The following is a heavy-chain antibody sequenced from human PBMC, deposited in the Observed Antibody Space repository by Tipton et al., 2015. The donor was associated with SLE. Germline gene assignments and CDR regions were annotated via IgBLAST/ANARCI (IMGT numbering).Heavy chain of an antibody. CDR3: ARLAYSGSYNFDY. V-gene: IGHV4-38-2*02. J-gene: IGHJ4*02. D-gene: IGHD1-26*01. Sequence: TLSLTCTVSGYSGCPISSGYYWGWIRQPPGKGLEWIGSIYHSGNTLYNPSLKSRVTISVDSSRNQFSLKLSSVTAADTAVYYCARLAYSGSYNFDYWGQGALVTVSS. CDR1: GYSGCPISSGYY. CDR2: IYHSGNT.